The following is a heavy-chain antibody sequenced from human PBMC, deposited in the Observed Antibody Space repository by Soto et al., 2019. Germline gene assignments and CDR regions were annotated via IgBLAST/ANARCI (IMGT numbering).Heavy chain of an antibody. D-gene: IGHD2-2*01. CDR3: AKLGESLPAASGLGMDV. CDR1: GFTFSNYA. J-gene: IGHJ6*02. CDR2: IVGSGGST. Sequence: GGSLRLSCTASGFTFSNYALTWVRQAPGKGLEWVAAIVGSGGSTYDADSVKGRFTISRDNSKSTLFLQMNNLRAEDAAVYYCAKLGESLPAASGLGMDVWGQGTTVTVSS. V-gene: IGHV3-23*01.